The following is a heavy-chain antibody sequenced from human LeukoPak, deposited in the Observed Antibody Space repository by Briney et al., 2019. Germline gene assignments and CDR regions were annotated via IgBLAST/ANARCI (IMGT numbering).Heavy chain of an antibody. CDR1: GGSFSGYY. CDR3: ARRGSGRNWFDP. D-gene: IGHD1-1*01. Sequence: SETLSLTCAVYGGSFSGYYWSWIRQPPGKGLEWIGEINHSGSTNYNPSLKSRVTISVDTSKKQFSLKLGSVTAADTAVYYCARRGSGRNWFDPWGQGTQVTVSS. J-gene: IGHJ5*02. CDR2: INHSGST. V-gene: IGHV4-34*01.